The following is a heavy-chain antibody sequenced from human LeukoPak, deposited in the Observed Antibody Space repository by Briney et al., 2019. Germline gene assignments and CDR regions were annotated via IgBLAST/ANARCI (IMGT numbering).Heavy chain of an antibody. CDR2: INHSGSA. Sequence: SETLSLTCAVYGGPFSGYYWSWIRQPPGKGLEWIGEINHSGSANYNPSLKSRVTISVDTSKNQFSLELSSVTAADTAVYYCARGILVTVYAAFDWWGQGTLVTVSS. V-gene: IGHV4-34*01. D-gene: IGHD2-8*01. CDR3: ARGILVTVYAAFDW. CDR1: GGPFSGYY. J-gene: IGHJ4*02.